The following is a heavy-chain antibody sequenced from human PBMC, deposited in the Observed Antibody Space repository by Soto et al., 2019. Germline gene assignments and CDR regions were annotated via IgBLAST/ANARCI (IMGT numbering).Heavy chain of an antibody. D-gene: IGHD6-13*01. V-gene: IGHV3-66*01. CDR2: IYSGGNT. J-gene: IGHJ4*02. CDR1: GFTVSSNY. Sequence: GGSLRLSCAASGFTVSSNYMSWVRQAPGKGLEWVSVIYSGGNTYYADSVKGRFTISRDNSKNTLYLQMNSLRAEDTAVYYCARDLVMASSWDYWGQGTLVTVSS. CDR3: ARDLVMASSWDY.